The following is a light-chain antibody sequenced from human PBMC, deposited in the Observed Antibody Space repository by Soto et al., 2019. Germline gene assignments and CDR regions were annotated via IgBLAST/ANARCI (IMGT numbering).Light chain of an antibody. CDR3: QQRGRSPLT. V-gene: IGKV3-20*01. J-gene: IGKJ4*01. Sequence: EIVLTQSPGTLSLSPGERATLSCRASQSVSSSYLAWYQQKPGQAPRLLIYGASSRATGIPDRFSGSGSGKDFTLTIGSLEPEDFAVYYCQQRGRSPLTFGGGPKVDIK. CDR1: QSVSSSY. CDR2: GAS.